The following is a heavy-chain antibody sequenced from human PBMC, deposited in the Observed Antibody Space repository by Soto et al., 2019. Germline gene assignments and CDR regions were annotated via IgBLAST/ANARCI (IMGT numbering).Heavy chain of an antibody. CDR2: IYYSGST. D-gene: IGHD6-19*01. CDR1: GGSISSYF. V-gene: IGHV4-59*01. Sequence: PSETLSLTCTVSGGSISSYFWGWIRQPPGKGLEWIGYIYYSGSTKYNPSVKSRVTMSVDTSKNQFSLKLSSVTAADTAVYYCARVIGGWYEHDYWGQGTLVTVSS. CDR3: ARVIGGWYEHDY. J-gene: IGHJ4*02.